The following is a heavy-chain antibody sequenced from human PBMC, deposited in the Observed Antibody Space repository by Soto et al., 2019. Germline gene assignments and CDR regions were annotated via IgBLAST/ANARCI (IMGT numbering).Heavy chain of an antibody. D-gene: IGHD6-13*01. CDR1: GFTFSSYA. Sequence: GGSLRLSCAASGFTFSSYAMSWVRQAPGKGLEWVSAISGSGGSTYYADSVKGRFTISRDNSKNTLYLQMNSLRAEDTAVYYCAKSAWQQLLLGWFDPWGQGTLVTAPQ. J-gene: IGHJ5*02. CDR2: ISGSGGST. CDR3: AKSAWQQLLLGWFDP. V-gene: IGHV3-23*01.